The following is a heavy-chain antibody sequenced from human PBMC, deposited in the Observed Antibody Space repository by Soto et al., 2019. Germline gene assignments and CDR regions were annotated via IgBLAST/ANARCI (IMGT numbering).Heavy chain of an antibody. Sequence: PSETLSLTCVVSGGSISSHYWSWVRQPPGSGLEWIGYIHYSGSTNYSPSLKSRLTMSLDTSKNQFSLNLTSVTAADTAFYFCARRDYSTSSLGPFDYWGRGIPVTVSS. D-gene: IGHD6-6*01. CDR3: ARRDYSTSSLGPFDY. J-gene: IGHJ4*02. CDR2: IHYSGST. V-gene: IGHV4-59*11. CDR1: GGSISSHY.